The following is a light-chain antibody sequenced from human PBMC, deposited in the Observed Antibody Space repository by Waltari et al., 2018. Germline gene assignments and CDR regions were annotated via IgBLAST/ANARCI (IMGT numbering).Light chain of an antibody. CDR1: QDIGNY. J-gene: IGKJ1*01. Sequence: DIQMTQSPSAMSASVGDRVAITCRASQDIGNYLAWFQQKPGTVPKRLIYAVSSLESGVPSRFSGSGSGTEFTLTINNLQPDDFVTYFCQQYSYYPWTFGQETKVEIK. V-gene: IGKV1-17*03. CDR3: QQYSYYPWT. CDR2: AVS.